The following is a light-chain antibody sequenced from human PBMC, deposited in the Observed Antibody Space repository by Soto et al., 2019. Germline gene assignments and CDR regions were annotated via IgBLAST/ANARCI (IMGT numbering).Light chain of an antibody. V-gene: IGLV2-11*01. J-gene: IGLJ1*01. CDR1: SSNVDDYRY. CDR2: GVN. CDR3: CSYVTTPEI. Sequence: QSALTQPRSVSGSPGQSLTISCTGTSSNVDDYRYVSWYQQFPGKAPKLVIYGVNQRPSGVPNRFSGPNSDNTASLTISGLQAEDEADYYCCSYVTTPEIFGTGTKLTVL.